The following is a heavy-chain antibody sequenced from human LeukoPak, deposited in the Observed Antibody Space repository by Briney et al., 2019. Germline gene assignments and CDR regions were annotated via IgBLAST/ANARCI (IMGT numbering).Heavy chain of an antibody. CDR3: ARDSFYGDYFDY. V-gene: IGHV3-30*02. J-gene: IGHJ4*02. D-gene: IGHD4-17*01. CDR1: GFTLSSYG. Sequence: GGSLRLSCAASGFTLSSYGMHWVRQAPGKGLEWVAFIRYDGSNKYYADSVKGRFTISRDNSKNTLYLQMNSLRAEDTAVCYCARDSFYGDYFDYWGQGTLVTVSS. CDR2: IRYDGSNK.